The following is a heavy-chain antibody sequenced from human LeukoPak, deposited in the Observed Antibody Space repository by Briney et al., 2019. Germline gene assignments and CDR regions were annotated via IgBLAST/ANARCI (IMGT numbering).Heavy chain of an antibody. J-gene: IGHJ6*02. CDR3: ARHTTVTSGMDV. D-gene: IGHD4-17*01. V-gene: IGHV1-3*01. Sequence: ASVKVSCKASGYTFTSYAMHWVRQAPGQRLEWMGWINAGNGNTKYSQKFQGRVTITRDTSASTAYMELSSLRSEDTAVYYCARHTTVTSGMDVWGQGTTVTASS. CDR2: INAGNGNT. CDR1: GYTFTSYA.